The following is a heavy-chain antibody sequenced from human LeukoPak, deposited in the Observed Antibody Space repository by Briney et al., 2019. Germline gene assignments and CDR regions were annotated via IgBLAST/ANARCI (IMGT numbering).Heavy chain of an antibody. CDR3: ARDRDSWSRYYFDY. V-gene: IGHV4-39*07. CDR2: IYYSGST. CDR1: GGSISSSSYY. D-gene: IGHD6-13*01. J-gene: IGHJ4*02. Sequence: SETLSLTCTVSGGSISSSSYYWGWIRQPPGKGLEWIGSIYYSGSTYYNPSLKSRVTIPVDTSKNQFSLKLSSVTAADTAVYYRARDRDSWSRYYFDYWGQGTLVTVSS.